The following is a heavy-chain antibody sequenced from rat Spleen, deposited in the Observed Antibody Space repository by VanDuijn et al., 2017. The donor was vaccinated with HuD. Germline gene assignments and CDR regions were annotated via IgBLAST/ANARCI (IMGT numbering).Heavy chain of an antibody. J-gene: IGHJ4*01. V-gene: IGHV3-1*01. CDR2: ISYSGST. D-gene: IGHD1-11*01. CDR1: GYSITSTY. CDR3: ARYATEGIVEVMDA. Sequence: EVQLQESGPGLVKPSQSLSLTCSVTGYSITSTYWGWIRKFPGNKMEWMGYISYSGSTSYNPSLKSRISITRDTSKNQFFLQLNSVTTEDTATYYCARYATEGIVEVMDAWGQGASVTVSS.